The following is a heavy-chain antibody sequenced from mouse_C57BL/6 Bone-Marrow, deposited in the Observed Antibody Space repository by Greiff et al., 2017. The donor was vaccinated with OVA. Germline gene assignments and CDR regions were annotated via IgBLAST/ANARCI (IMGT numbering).Heavy chain of an antibody. J-gene: IGHJ1*03. V-gene: IGHV5-17*01. CDR3: ARGGGSSYDWYFDV. D-gene: IGHD1-1*01. Sequence: DVMLVESGGGLVKPGGSLKLSCAASGFTFSDYGMHWVRQAPEKGLEWVAYISSGSSTIYYADTVKGRFTISRDNAKNTLFLQMTSLRSEDTAMYYCARGGGSSYDWYFDVWGTGTTVTVSS. CDR1: GFTFSDYG. CDR2: ISSGSSTI.